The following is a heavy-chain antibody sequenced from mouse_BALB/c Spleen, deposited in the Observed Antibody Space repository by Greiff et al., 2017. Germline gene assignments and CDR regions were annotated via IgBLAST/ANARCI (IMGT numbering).Heavy chain of an antibody. CDR1: GFTFTDYY. CDR3: ARDLYGPFAY. CDR2: IRNKANGYTT. J-gene: IGHJ3*01. V-gene: IGHV7-3*02. D-gene: IGHD1-1*02. Sequence: EGMLVESGGGLVQPGGSLRLSCATSGFTFTDYYMSWVRQPPGKALEWLGFIRNKANGYTTEYSASVKGRFTISRDNSQSILYLQMNTLRAEDSATYYCARDLYGPFAYWGQGTLVTVSA.